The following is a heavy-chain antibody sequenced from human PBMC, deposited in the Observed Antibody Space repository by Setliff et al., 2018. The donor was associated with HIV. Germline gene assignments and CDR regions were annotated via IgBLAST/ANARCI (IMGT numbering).Heavy chain of an antibody. Sequence: GESLKISCKGSGYSFTSYWIGWVRQMPGKGLEWMGIIYPGDSDTRYSPSFQGQVTISADKSIYTAYLRWSSLKASDTAMYYCARLSTFFGPIDFWGQGTLVTAPQ. CDR2: IYPGDSDT. CDR3: ARLSTFFGPIDF. CDR1: GYSFTSYW. D-gene: IGHD3-16*01. J-gene: IGHJ4*02. V-gene: IGHV5-51*01.